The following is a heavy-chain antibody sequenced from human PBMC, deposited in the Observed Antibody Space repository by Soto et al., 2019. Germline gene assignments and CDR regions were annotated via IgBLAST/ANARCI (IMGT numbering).Heavy chain of an antibody. Sequence: QVQLVESGGGVVQPGRSLRLSCAASGFTFSSYAMHWVRQAPGKGLEWVAVISYDGSNKYYADSVKGRFTISRDNSKKTLYLQMNSLRAEDTAVYYCASPFDDYWGQGTLVTVSS. CDR1: GFTFSSYA. CDR2: ISYDGSNK. CDR3: ASPFDDY. V-gene: IGHV3-30-3*01. D-gene: IGHD3-16*01. J-gene: IGHJ4*02.